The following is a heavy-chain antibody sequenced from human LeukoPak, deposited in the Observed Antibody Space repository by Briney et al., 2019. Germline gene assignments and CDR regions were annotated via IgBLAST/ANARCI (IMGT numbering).Heavy chain of an antibody. CDR2: ISGSGGST. V-gene: IGHV3-23*01. CDR1: GFTFSSYG. CDR3: AKEAGYCSTTTCYVDY. Sequence: GGSLRLSCAASGFTFSSYGMHWVRQAPGKGLEWVSGISGSGGSTYYADSVKGRFTISRDNSKNTLYLQMNSLRAEDTAVYYCAKEAGYCSTTTCYVDYWGQGILVTVSS. J-gene: IGHJ4*02. D-gene: IGHD2-2*03.